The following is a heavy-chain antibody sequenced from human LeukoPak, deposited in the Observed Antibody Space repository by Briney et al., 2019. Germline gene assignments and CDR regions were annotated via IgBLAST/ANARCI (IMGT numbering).Heavy chain of an antibody. CDR1: GFTFSDHH. Sequence: GGSLRLSCAASGFTFSDHHMDWVRQAPGEGLQWMAVISYDGNTIHYADSVKGRFTISRDSSRNTLFLHMNTLRAEDTAIYYCAKDRTVGASYWYFDLWGRGTLVTVSS. J-gene: IGHJ2*01. D-gene: IGHD1-26*01. V-gene: IGHV3-30*18. CDR2: ISYDGNTI. CDR3: AKDRTVGASYWYFDL.